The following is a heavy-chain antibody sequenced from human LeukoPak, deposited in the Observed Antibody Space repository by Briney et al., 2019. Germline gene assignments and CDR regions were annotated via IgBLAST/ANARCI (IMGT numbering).Heavy chain of an antibody. CDR3: ARSLPFDP. V-gene: IGHV3-21*01. CDR2: ISSSSSYT. J-gene: IGHJ5*02. Sequence: GGSLRLSCAASGFTFSSYNMNWVRQAPGKGLEWVSSISSSSSYTYYADSVKGRFTISRDNAKNSLYLQMNSLRAEDTAVYYCARSLPFDPWGQGTLVTVSS. CDR1: GFTFSSYN.